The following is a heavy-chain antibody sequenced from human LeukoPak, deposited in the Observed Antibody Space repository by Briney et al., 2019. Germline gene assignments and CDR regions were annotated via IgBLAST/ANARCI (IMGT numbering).Heavy chain of an antibody. V-gene: IGHV4-59*12. CDR3: AREGVIGGNSGDYYYYMDV. CDR1: GGSISSYY. CDR2: IYYSGST. Sequence: KPSETLSLTCTVSGGSISSYYWSWIRQPPGKGLEWIGYIYYSGSTSYNPSLKSRVTISVDTSKNQFSLKLSSVTAADTAVYYCAREGVIGGNSGDYYYYMDVWGKGTTVTVSS. J-gene: IGHJ6*03. D-gene: IGHD4-23*01.